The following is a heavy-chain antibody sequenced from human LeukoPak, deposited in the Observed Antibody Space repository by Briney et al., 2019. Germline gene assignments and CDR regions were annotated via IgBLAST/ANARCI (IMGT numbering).Heavy chain of an antibody. Sequence: SVKVSCKASGGTLSSYTISWVRQAPGQGLEWMGRIIPILGIANYAQKFQGRVTITADKSTSTAYMELSSLRSEDTAAYYCARSRNYDILTGYSYYFDYWGQGTLVTVSS. D-gene: IGHD3-9*01. J-gene: IGHJ4*02. CDR1: GGTLSSYT. CDR3: ARSRNYDILTGYSYYFDY. V-gene: IGHV1-69*02. CDR2: IIPILGIA.